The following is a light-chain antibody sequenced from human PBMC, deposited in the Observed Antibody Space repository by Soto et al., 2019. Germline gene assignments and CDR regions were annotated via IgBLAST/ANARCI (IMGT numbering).Light chain of an antibody. J-gene: IGKJ2*03. CDR3: QQYGDYNSPGDS. V-gene: IGKV3-20*01. CDR1: QSVSTNY. Sequence: EIVLTQSPGTLSLSPGDRVTLSCRASQSVSTNYFSWYQQKPGQAPRLLIYATSSRAVGIPDRFSGSGSGTDFTLTISRLEPEDFAMYYCQQYGDYNSPGDSFGQGTRLEI. CDR2: ATS.